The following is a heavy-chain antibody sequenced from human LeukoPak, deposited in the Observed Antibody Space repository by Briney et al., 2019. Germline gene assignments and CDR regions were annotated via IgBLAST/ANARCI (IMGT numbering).Heavy chain of an antibody. V-gene: IGHV3-33*06. CDR1: GFIFSNYA. Sequence: PGGSLRLSCAASGFIFSNYAMHWVRQAPGKGLEWVAVIWYDGTNKYYADSVKGRFTISRDNSKNTLYLQMNSLRDEDTAVYYCAKDTLDSSGYCFDYWGQGTLVTVSS. CDR2: IWYDGTNK. CDR3: AKDTLDSSGYCFDY. D-gene: IGHD3-22*01. J-gene: IGHJ4*02.